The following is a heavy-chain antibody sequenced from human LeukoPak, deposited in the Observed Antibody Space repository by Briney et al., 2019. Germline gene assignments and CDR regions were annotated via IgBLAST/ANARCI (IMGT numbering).Heavy chain of an antibody. CDR1: GGSFGGYY. V-gene: IGHV4-34*01. Sequence: SETLSLTCAVYGGSFGGYYWSWIRQPPGKGLEWIGEINHSGSTNYNPSLKSRVTISVDTSKNQFSLKLSSVTAADTAVYYCARVIPYYFDYWGQGTLVTVSS. J-gene: IGHJ4*02. CDR2: INHSGST. CDR3: ARVIPYYFDY.